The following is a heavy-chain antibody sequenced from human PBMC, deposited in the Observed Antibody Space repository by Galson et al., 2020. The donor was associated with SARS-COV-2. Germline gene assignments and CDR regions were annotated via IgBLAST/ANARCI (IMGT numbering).Heavy chain of an antibody. CDR1: GFSLSTSGMC. D-gene: IGHD3-10*01. Sequence: SGPTLVKPTQTLTLTCTFSGFSLSTSGMCVSWIRQPPGKALEWLALIDWDDDKYYSTSLKTRLTISKDTSKNQVVLTMTNMDPVDTATYYCARIFYYGSGNLPDYYYYGMDVWGQGTTVTVSS. V-gene: IGHV2-70*01. CDR3: ARIFYYGSGNLPDYYYYGMDV. J-gene: IGHJ6*02. CDR2: IDWDDDK.